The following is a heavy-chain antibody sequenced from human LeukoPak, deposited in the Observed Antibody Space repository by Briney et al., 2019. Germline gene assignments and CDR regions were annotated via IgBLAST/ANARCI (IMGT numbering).Heavy chain of an antibody. D-gene: IGHD3-16*02. CDR1: GFTFSTYW. V-gene: IGHV3-74*01. J-gene: IGHJ4*02. Sequence: GGSLRLSCAASGFTFSTYWMHWVRQAPGKGLMWVSRISSDGSITGYADSVKGRFTISRDNSKNTLFLQMNSLRTEDTAVYYCAREYRSHYFDYWGQGTVVTVSS. CDR2: ISSDGSIT. CDR3: AREYRSHYFDY.